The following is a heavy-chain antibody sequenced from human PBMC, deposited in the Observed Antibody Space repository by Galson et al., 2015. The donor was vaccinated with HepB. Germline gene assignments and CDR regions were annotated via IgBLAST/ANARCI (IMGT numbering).Heavy chain of an antibody. CDR1: GYTFTGHR. V-gene: IGHV1-2*02. Sequence: SVKVSCKASGYTFTGHRIYWVRQAPERGLEWMGWINPSSGGTNYAQKFQGSVTMTRDTSIRTAYLELSRLRSDDTAVYYCATTYATWDAFDIWGQGTLVTVSS. CDR2: INPSSGGT. D-gene: IGHD2/OR15-2a*01. CDR3: ATTYATWDAFDI. J-gene: IGHJ3*02.